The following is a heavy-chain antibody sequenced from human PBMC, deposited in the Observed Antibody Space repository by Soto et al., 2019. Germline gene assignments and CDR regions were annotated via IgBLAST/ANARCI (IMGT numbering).Heavy chain of an antibody. D-gene: IGHD1-26*01. J-gene: IGHJ4*02. CDR2: INPNSGGT. V-gene: IGHV1-2*02. CDR1: GFTFTGHY. Sequence: ASVKVSCKASGFTFTGHYIHWVRQAPGQGLEWMGWINPNSGGTSYAQKFQGRVTMTRDTSITTAYMELSRLSSDDTAVYYCAKMGSFFRPSLGYFDYWGQGTLVTVSS. CDR3: AKMGSFFRPSLGYFDY.